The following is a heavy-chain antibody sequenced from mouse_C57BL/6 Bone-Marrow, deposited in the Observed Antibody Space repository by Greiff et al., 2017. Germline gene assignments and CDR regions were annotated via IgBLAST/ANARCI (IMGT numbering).Heavy chain of an antibody. Sequence: EVQVVESGGGLVKPGGSLKLSCAASGFTFSDYGMHWVRQAPEKGLEWVAYISSGSSTIYYADTVKGRFTISRDNGKNTLFLQMTSLRSEDTAMYYCARSVLYAMDYWGQGTSVTVSS. CDR3: ARSVLYAMDY. J-gene: IGHJ4*01. CDR2: ISSGSSTI. V-gene: IGHV5-17*01. CDR1: GFTFSDYG.